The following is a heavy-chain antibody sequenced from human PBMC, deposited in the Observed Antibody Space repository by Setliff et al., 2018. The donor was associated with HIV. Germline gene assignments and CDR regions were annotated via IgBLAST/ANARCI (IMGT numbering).Heavy chain of an antibody. Sequence: NPGGSLRLSCAASGFFFKNARMSWVGQAPGKGLEWIGRIKSEADGGTEESAAFLKGRFTISRDDSKNTMFLQMNSLKVEDTALDYCTTAGHGSLAFDYWGQGTRVTVSS. CDR2: IKSEADGGTE. J-gene: IGHJ4*02. V-gene: IGHV3-15*01. CDR1: GFFFKNAR. CDR3: TTAGHGSLAFDY. D-gene: IGHD1-1*01.